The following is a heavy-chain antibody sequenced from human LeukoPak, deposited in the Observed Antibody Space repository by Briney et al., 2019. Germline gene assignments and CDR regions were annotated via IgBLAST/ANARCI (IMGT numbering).Heavy chain of an antibody. V-gene: IGHV5-51*01. CDR1: GYIFSSYW. D-gene: IGHD4-17*01. J-gene: IGHJ4*02. CDR3: ARQVYGDYLDYFDY. CDR2: IYPGDSDT. Sequence: GESLKISCQGSGYIFSSYWIGWVRQMPGKGLEWMGIIYPGDSDTQYSPSFQGQVSISADTSISTAYLQWSSLKASDTAMYYCARQVYGDYLDYFDYWGQGTLVTVSS.